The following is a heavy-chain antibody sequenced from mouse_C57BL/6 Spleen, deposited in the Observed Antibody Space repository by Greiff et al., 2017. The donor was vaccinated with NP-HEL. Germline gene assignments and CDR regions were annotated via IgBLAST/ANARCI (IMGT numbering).Heavy chain of an antibody. CDR1: GYTFTSYG. CDR2: IYPRSGNT. CDR3: ARVGDYAMDY. J-gene: IGHJ4*01. Sequence: QVQLKQSGAALARPGASVKLSCKASGYTFTSYGISWVKQRTGQGLEWIGEIYPRSGNTYYTEKFKGKAPLTADKSSSTAYMELRNLTSEDSAGYFGARVGDYAMDYWGQGTAVTVSS. D-gene: IGHD1-1*02. V-gene: IGHV1-81*01.